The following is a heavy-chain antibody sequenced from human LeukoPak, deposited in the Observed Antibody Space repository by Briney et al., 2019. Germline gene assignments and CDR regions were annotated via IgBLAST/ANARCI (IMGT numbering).Heavy chain of an antibody. J-gene: IGHJ4*02. CDR3: AASGGYSSSWSL. Sequence: SETLSLTCSVSGGSIKTYYWNWLRQPPGKGLEWIANIYYSGITSYNPSLRSRVTMSVDTSTNQVSLNLNSVTAADTAVYYCAASGGYSSSWSLWGQGTLDTVSS. V-gene: IGHV4-59*01. CDR2: IYYSGIT. CDR1: GGSIKTYY. D-gene: IGHD6-13*01.